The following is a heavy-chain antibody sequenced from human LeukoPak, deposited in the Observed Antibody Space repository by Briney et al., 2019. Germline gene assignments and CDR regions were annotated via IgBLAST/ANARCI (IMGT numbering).Heavy chain of an antibody. D-gene: IGHD2-21*01. V-gene: IGHV3-23*01. CDR3: AKDLGDTIPDSGMDV. Sequence: GGSLRLSCAVSGFTSNTAWLTWVRQAPGKGLEWVSAISGSGGSTYYADSVKGRFTISRDNSKNTLYLQMNSLRAEDTAVYYCAKDLGDTIPDSGMDVWGQGTTVTVSS. J-gene: IGHJ6*02. CDR1: GFTSNTAW. CDR2: ISGSGGST.